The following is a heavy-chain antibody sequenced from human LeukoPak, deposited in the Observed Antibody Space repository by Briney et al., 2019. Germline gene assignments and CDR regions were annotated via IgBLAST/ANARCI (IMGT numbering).Heavy chain of an antibody. Sequence: GGSLRLSCAASGFTFSSYAMSWVRQAPGKGPEWVSLIRSSATGTYYADSVKGRFTISRDNSKNTLYLQMNSLRAEDTAVYYCAKALVAAYYFDSWGQGTLVTVSS. CDR3: AKALVAAYYFDS. V-gene: IGHV3-23*01. D-gene: IGHD2-15*01. CDR1: GFTFSSYA. CDR2: IRSSATGT. J-gene: IGHJ4*02.